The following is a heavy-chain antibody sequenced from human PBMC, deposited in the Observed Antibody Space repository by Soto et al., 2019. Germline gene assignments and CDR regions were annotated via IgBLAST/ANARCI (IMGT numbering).Heavy chain of an antibody. CDR2: INPDSGGT. J-gene: IGHJ4*02. Sequence: GASVKVSCKASGYTFTSYYMHWVRQAPGEGLEWMGWINPDSGGTNYAQKFQGWLTMTRDTSISTAYMELSRLRSNDTAVYYCARGDILPAAIDFHYWGQGTLVTVSS. CDR3: ARGDILPAAIDFHY. D-gene: IGHD2-2*02. CDR1: GYTFTSYY. V-gene: IGHV1-2*04.